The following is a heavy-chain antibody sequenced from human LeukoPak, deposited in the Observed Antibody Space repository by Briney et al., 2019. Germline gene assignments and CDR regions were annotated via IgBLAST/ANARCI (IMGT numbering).Heavy chain of an antibody. CDR3: ARDLLSPSLDGSAHYYFDY. V-gene: IGHV3-30*03. J-gene: IGHJ4*02. D-gene: IGHD3-10*01. Sequence: PGRSLRLSCAASGFTFSSYGMHWVRQAPGKGLEWVAVISYDGSNKYYADSVKGRFTISRDNSKNTLYLQMNSLRAEDTAVYYCARDLLSPSLDGSAHYYFDYWGQGTLVTVSS. CDR1: GFTFSSYG. CDR2: ISYDGSNK.